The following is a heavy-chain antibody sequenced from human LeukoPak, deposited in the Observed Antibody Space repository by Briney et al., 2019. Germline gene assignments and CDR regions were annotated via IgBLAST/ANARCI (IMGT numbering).Heavy chain of an antibody. J-gene: IGHJ5*02. Sequence: SETLSLTCTVSGGSISSYYGSWIRQPPGKGLEGIGNIYNSGGTNYNPSLKSRVTTSVDTSKNQFSLKLTSVTAADTAVYYCARYRGNSNGGFDPWGQGTLVTVSS. CDR1: GGSISSYY. CDR3: ARYRGNSNGGFDP. CDR2: IYNSGGT. D-gene: IGHD4-23*01. V-gene: IGHV4-59*01.